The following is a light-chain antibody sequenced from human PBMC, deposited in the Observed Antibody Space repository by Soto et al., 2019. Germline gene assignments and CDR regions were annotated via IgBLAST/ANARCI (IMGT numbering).Light chain of an antibody. CDR3: SSFTVSSTLVV. J-gene: IGLJ2*01. CDR1: SSDVGGYNY. Sequence: QSVLTQPASVSGSPGQSITISCTGTSSDVGGYNYVSWYQQHPGKAPKLMIYEVSNRPSGVSHRFSGSKSGNTASLTISGLQAEDEADYYCSSFTVSSTLVVFGGGTKVTVL. V-gene: IGLV2-14*01. CDR2: EVS.